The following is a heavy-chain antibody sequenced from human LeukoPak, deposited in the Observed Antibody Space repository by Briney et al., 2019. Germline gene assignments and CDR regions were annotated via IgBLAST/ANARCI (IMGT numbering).Heavy chain of an antibody. V-gene: IGHV1-46*01. CDR2: INPRGGST. CDR1: GYTFTSYY. CDR3: ARVPEDGDYFHH. Sequence: GASVRVSCKASGYTFTSYYMHWVRQAPGQGLEWMGIINPRGGSTSYAQKFQGRVTITTDESTSTADMELSSRRSEDTAVDYCARVPEDGDYFHHRGPGTLVPVSS. D-gene: IGHD5-24*01. J-gene: IGHJ4*02.